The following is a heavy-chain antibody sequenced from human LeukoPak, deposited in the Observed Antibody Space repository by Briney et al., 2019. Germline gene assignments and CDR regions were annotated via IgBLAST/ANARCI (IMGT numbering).Heavy chain of an antibody. Sequence: ASVKVSCKASGYTFTGYYMHWVRQAPGQGLEWMGWINPNSGGTNYAQKFQGRVTMTRDTSISTAYMELSRLRSDDTAVYYCARENYYDSSGYTDYWGQGTLVTVSS. D-gene: IGHD3-22*01. V-gene: IGHV1-2*02. CDR2: INPNSGGT. J-gene: IGHJ4*02. CDR3: ARENYYDSSGYTDY. CDR1: GYTFTGYY.